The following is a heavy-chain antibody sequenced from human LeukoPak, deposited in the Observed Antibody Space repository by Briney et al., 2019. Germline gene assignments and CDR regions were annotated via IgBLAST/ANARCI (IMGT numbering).Heavy chain of an antibody. J-gene: IGHJ3*02. V-gene: IGHV3-30-3*01. CDR1: GFSFSSYA. D-gene: IGHD2-21*02. CDR3: ARGNGYCGGDCYLVGDAFDI. CDR2: ISYDGSNT. Sequence: GGSLRLSCAASGFSFSSYAVHWVRQAPGKGLEWVAVISYDGSNTYYTDSVKGRFTISRDNSKNTLYLQMNSLRAEDTAVYYCARGNGYCGGDCYLVGDAFDIWGQGIMVIVSS.